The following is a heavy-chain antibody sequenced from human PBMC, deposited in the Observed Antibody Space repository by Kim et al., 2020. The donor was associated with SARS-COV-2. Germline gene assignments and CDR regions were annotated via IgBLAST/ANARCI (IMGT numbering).Heavy chain of an antibody. Sequence: LSLTCAASGFTFSSYSMNWVRQAPGKGLEWVSSISSSSSYIYYADSVKGRFTISRDNAKNSLYLQMNSLRAEDTAVYYCARETAAAAFDYWGQGTLVTVSS. CDR1: GFTFSSYS. V-gene: IGHV3-21*01. CDR2: ISSSSSYI. D-gene: IGHD6-13*01. J-gene: IGHJ4*02. CDR3: ARETAAAAFDY.